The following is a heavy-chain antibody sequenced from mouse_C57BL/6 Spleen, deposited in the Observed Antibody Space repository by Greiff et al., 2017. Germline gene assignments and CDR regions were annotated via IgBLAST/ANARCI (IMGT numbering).Heavy chain of an antibody. J-gene: IGHJ3*01. CDR2: IYPGSGNT. CDR3: ARDSYSKSWFAY. D-gene: IGHD2-5*01. CDR1: GYTFTDYY. Sequence: QVHVKQSGAELVRPGASVKLSCKASGYTFTDYYINWVKQRPGQGLEWIARIYPGSGNTYYNEKFKGKATLTAEKSSSTAYMQLSSLTSEDSAVYFCARDSYSKSWFAYWGQGTLVTVSA. V-gene: IGHV1-76*01.